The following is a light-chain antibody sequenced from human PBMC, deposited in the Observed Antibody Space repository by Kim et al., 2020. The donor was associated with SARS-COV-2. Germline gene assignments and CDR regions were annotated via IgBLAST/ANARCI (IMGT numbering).Light chain of an antibody. J-gene: IGKJ2*02. Sequence: DIVMTQSPDSLAVSLGERATINCKSSQTVLYSPNNKNYLAWYQQKPGQPPKLLIYWASTRESGVPDRFSGRGSGTDFTLTISSLQAEDVAVYYCQQYYNSPCTFGQGTKLEI. CDR2: WAS. V-gene: IGKV4-1*01. CDR1: QTVLYSPNNKNY. CDR3: QQYYNSPCT.